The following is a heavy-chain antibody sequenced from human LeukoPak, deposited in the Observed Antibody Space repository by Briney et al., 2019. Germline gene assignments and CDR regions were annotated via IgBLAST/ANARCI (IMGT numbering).Heavy chain of an antibody. CDR1: SGSISSSSSY. CDR3: ARQLYCGGDCYSFDY. D-gene: IGHD2-21*02. Sequence: SETLSLTCTVCSGSISSSSSYWGWIRQPPGKGLEWIGSIYYSGSTYYHPSLRSRVTISVDTSKNQFSLRLSSVTAADTAVYYCARQLYCGGDCYSFDYWGQGTLVIVSS. V-gene: IGHV4-39*01. J-gene: IGHJ4*02. CDR2: IYYSGST.